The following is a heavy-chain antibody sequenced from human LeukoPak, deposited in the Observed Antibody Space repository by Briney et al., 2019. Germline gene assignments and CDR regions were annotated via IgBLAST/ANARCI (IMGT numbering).Heavy chain of an antibody. CDR2: IIPIFGTA. Sequence: SVKVSCKASGGTFSSYAISWVRQAPGQGLEWMGRIIPIFGTANYAQKFQGRVTITTDESTSTAYMELSSLRSEDTAVYYCASRRYYDFWSGYYPRYYYYMDVWGKGSTVTVSS. CDR3: ASRRYYDFWSGYYPRYYYYMDV. CDR1: GGTFSSYA. J-gene: IGHJ6*03. V-gene: IGHV1-69*05. D-gene: IGHD3-3*01.